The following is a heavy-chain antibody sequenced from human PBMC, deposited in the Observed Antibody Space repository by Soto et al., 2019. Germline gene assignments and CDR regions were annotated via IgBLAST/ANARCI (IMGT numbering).Heavy chain of an antibody. CDR3: AREVGATDY. J-gene: IGHJ4*02. Sequence: QVQLVESGGGVVQPGRSPRLSCAASGFTFSSYGMHWVRQAPGKGLEWVAVIWYDGSNKYYADSVKGRFTISRDNSKNTLYLQMNSLRAEDTAVYYCAREVGATDYWGQGTLVTVSS. V-gene: IGHV3-33*01. CDR2: IWYDGSNK. D-gene: IGHD1-26*01. CDR1: GFTFSSYG.